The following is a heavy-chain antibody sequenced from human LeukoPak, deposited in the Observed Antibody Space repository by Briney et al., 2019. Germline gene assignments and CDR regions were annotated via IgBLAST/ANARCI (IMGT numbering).Heavy chain of an antibody. CDR1: GFTVSSNY. CDR2: IYSGGST. Sequence: GGSLRPSCAASGFTVSSNYMSWVRQAPGKGLEWVSVIYSGGSTYYADSVKGRFTISRDNSKNTLYLQMNSLRAEDTAVYYCARVSGSEIYYFDYWGQGTLVTVSS. CDR3: ARVSGSEIYYFDY. V-gene: IGHV3-53*01. J-gene: IGHJ4*02. D-gene: IGHD3-10*01.